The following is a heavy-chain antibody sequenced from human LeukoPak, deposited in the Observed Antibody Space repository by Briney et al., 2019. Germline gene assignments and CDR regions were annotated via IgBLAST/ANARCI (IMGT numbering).Heavy chain of an antibody. CDR1: VFAFTNYA. J-gene: IGHJ6*04. CDR3: AKPPNYGAYYYGMDV. D-gene: IGHD4/OR15-4a*01. V-gene: IGHV3-23*01. CDR2: ISYKGGST. Sequence: GGSLRLSCAASVFAFTNYAMSWVHQTPGEGLDWVLAISYKGGSTYYSDSVKGRFTISRDNSKNTVYLQMNSLRAEDTAVCYCAKPPNYGAYYYGMDVWGKGTTVTVSS.